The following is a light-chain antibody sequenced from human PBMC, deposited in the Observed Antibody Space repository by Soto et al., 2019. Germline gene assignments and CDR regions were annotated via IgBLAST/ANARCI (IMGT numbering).Light chain of an antibody. V-gene: IGKV4-1*01. CDR3: QQYYTTPLP. Sequence: DIVMTQSPDSLAVSLGERATINCKSSQSLLYTSNNKNYLSWFQQKPGQPPKLLIYWASTRESGVPDRFSGSGSGTDFTLTISSLQAEDVAFYYCQQYYTTPLPFGGGTKVDIK. J-gene: IGKJ4*01. CDR1: QSLLYTSNNKNY. CDR2: WAS.